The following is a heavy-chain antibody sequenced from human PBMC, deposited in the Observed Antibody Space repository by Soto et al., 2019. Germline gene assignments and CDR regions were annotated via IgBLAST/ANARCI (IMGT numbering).Heavy chain of an antibody. V-gene: IGHV3-74*01. J-gene: IGHJ4*02. CDR3: VRDSHGDY. CDR1: GFTFSNYW. Sequence: EVQLVDSGGGLVQPGGSLRLSCAGSGFTFSNYWMHWVRQAPGKGLEWVSRIDHDGPTDYADSVRGRFTISRDNAENTLYLQMNSLRPEGTAVYYCVRDSHGDYWGQGTLVTVSS. CDR2: IDHDGPT.